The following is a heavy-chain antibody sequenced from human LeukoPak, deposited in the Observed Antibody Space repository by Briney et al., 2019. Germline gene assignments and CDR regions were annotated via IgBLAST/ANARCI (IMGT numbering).Heavy chain of an antibody. Sequence: ASETLSLTCAVNGGSFSGYYWSWIRKPPGKGLEWIGEINHSGSTNYNPSLKSRVTISVDTSKNQFSLKLSSVTAADTAVYYCARGSLAGEDYWGQGTLVTVSS. CDR2: INHSGST. J-gene: IGHJ4*02. CDR1: GGSFSGYY. CDR3: ARGSLAGEDY. V-gene: IGHV4-34*01. D-gene: IGHD2-21*01.